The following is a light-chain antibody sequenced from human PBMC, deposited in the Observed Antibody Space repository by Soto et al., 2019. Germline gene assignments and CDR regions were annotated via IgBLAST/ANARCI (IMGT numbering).Light chain of an antibody. CDR3: QQYGSLWT. CDR2: GAS. V-gene: IGKV3-20*01. Sequence: EFVLTQSPGTLSLSPGERATLSCRASQRVPNTYLAWYQQKTGQAPRLLIYGASSRVIGIPDRFSGSGSGTDFTLTISRLEPEDFAMYYCQQYGSLWTFGQGTKVEFK. J-gene: IGKJ1*01. CDR1: QRVPNTY.